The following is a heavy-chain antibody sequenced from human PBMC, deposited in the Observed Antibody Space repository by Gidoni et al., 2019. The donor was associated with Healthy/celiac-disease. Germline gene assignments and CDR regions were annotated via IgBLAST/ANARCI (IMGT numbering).Heavy chain of an antibody. CDR2: ISYDGSNK. Sequence: QVQLVESGGGVVQPGRSLRLSCAASGFTFSSYAMHWVRQAPGKGLEWVAVISYDGSNKYYADSVKGRFTISRDNSKNTLYLQMNSLRAEDTAVYYCARDRVVVVVAATLLDYWGQGTLVTVSS. CDR1: GFTFSSYA. D-gene: IGHD2-15*01. J-gene: IGHJ4*02. V-gene: IGHV3-30-3*01. CDR3: ARDRVVVVVAATLLDY.